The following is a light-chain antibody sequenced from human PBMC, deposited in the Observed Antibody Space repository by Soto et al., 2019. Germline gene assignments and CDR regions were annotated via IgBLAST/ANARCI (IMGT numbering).Light chain of an antibody. Sequence: DIQMTQSPSSLSASVGDRVNITCRASESIARHLNWYQQKPGKAPKLLIYAASSLQNGVPSRFRGGGSGTDFTLTISNLQPEDFATYYCQQSYSTLSITFGQGARLEIK. V-gene: IGKV1-39*01. CDR1: ESIARH. J-gene: IGKJ5*01. CDR2: AAS. CDR3: QQSYSTLSIT.